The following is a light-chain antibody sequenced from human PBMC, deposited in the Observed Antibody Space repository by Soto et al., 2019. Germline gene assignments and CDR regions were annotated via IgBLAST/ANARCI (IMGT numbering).Light chain of an antibody. J-gene: IGKJ1*01. V-gene: IGKV3-20*01. CDR2: GAS. CDR1: QSVSSSN. CDR3: QQYGSSPET. Sequence: EIGLTQSPGTLALSPGERATLSCRASQSVSSSNLGWYHQKPGQAPRLLIYGASSRATGIPDRFSGSGSGTDFTPTLSRLEPEDFAVYYCQQYGSSPETFGQGTKVDI.